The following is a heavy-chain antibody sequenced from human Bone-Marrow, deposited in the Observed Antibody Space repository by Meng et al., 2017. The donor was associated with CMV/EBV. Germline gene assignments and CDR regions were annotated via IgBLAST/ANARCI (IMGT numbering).Heavy chain of an antibody. Sequence: GGSLRLSCAASGFTFSSYWMSWVRQAPGKGLEWVANIKQDGSEKYYVDSVKGRFTISRDNAKSTLYLQMNSLRAEDTAVYYCARDGRGRLRLGELSWYNWCDPWGQGTLVTVSS. V-gene: IGHV3-7*01. CDR3: ARDGRGRLRLGELSWYNWCDP. D-gene: IGHD3-16*02. CDR1: GFTFSSYW. CDR2: IKQDGSEK. J-gene: IGHJ5*02.